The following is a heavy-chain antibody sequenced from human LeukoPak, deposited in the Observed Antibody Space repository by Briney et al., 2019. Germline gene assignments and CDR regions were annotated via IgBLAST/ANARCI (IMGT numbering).Heavy chain of an antibody. Sequence: SQTLSLTCTVSGGSISSGGYHWSWIRQHPGKGLEWIGHIYYSGTTYYNTSLKRRVTISIDTSKKQLSLKLSSVTAADTAVYYCARVYCSGGSCYVDYWGQGTLVTVSS. J-gene: IGHJ4*02. CDR2: IYYSGTT. CDR3: ARVYCSGGSCYVDY. CDR1: GGSISSGGYH. V-gene: IGHV4-31*03. D-gene: IGHD2-15*01.